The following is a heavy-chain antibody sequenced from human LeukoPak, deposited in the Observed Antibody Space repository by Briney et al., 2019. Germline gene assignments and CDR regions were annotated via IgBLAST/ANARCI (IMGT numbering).Heavy chain of an antibody. D-gene: IGHD3-10*01. CDR1: GFTFNTHA. J-gene: IGHJ4*02. Sequence: GGSLRLSCAASGFTFNTHAMSWVRQAPGKGLEWVSAISGSGGKTYYADSVKGRFTISRDNSKNTLYLQMTSLRAEDTAVYYCAKDPLVRGATYDYWGQGTLVTVSS. CDR3: AKDPLVRGATYDY. CDR2: ISGSGGKT. V-gene: IGHV3-23*01.